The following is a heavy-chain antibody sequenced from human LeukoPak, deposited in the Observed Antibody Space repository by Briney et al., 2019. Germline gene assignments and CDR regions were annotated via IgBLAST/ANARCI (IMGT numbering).Heavy chain of an antibody. CDR2: IYYSGST. CDR3: ARHWFGELGDWFDP. J-gene: IGHJ5*02. Sequence: WVRQAPGKGLEWIGSIYYSGSTYYNPSLKSRVTISVDTSKNQFSLKLSSVTAADTAVYYCARHWFGELGDWFDPWGQGTLVTVSS. D-gene: IGHD3-10*01. V-gene: IGHV4-39*01.